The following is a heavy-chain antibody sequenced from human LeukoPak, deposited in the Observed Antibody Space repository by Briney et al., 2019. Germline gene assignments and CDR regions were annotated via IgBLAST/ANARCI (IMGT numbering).Heavy chain of an antibody. Sequence: GGSLRLSCAAPGFTFSSYSMNWVRQAPGKGLEWVSSISSSSSYIYYADSVKGRFTISRDNAKNSLYLQMNSLRAEDTAVYYCARDMVRGVSGNWFDPWGQGTLVTVSS. D-gene: IGHD3-10*01. CDR2: ISSSSSYI. CDR1: GFTFSSYS. V-gene: IGHV3-21*01. J-gene: IGHJ5*02. CDR3: ARDMVRGVSGNWFDP.